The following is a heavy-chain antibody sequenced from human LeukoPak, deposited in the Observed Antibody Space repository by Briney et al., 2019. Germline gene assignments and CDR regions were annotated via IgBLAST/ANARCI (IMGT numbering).Heavy chain of an antibody. CDR2: TRNKANSYTT. D-gene: IGHD2-15*01. Sequence: GGSLRLSCAASGFTFDDYGMSWVRQAPGKGLEWVGRTRNKANSYTTEYAASVKGRFTISRDDSKNSLYLQMNSLKTEDTAVYYCARGIVVVVAAQYYMDVWGKGTTVTVSS. CDR3: ARGIVVVVAAQYYMDV. CDR1: GFTFDDYG. J-gene: IGHJ6*03. V-gene: IGHV3-72*01.